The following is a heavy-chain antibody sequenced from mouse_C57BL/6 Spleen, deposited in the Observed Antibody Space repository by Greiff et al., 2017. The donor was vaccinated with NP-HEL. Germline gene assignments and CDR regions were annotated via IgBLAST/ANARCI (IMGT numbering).Heavy chain of an antibody. CDR1: GYTFTSYG. D-gene: IGHD4-1*01. J-gene: IGHJ1*03. CDR3: ARRRLTGYYWYFDV. V-gene: IGHV1-81*01. Sequence: QVQLKQSGAELARPGASVKLSCKASGYTFTSYGISWVKQRTGQGLEWIGEIYPRSGNTYYNEKFKGKATLTADKSSSTAYMELRSLTSEDSAVYFCARRRLTGYYWYFDVWGTGTTVTVSS. CDR2: IYPRSGNT.